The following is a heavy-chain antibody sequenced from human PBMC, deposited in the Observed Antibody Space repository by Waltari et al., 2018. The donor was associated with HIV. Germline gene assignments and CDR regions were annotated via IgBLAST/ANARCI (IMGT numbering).Heavy chain of an antibody. CDR3: ARHVGGYDTSGYFPYYFDY. CDR1: DGSLDRTGYF. D-gene: IGHD3-22*01. J-gene: IGHJ4*02. Sequence: QLQLQESGPGLVKPSETLSLTCTVPDGSLDRTGYFWGWIRQPPGKGLEWIGSIYYSGSTYDNPSLKSRVTISVDTSKNRFSLKLSSVTAADTAVYYCARHVGGYDTSGYFPYYFDYWGQGALVTVSS. CDR2: IYYSGST. V-gene: IGHV4-39*01.